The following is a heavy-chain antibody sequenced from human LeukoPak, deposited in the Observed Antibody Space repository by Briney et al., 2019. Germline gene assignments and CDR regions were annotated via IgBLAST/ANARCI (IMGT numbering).Heavy chain of an antibody. V-gene: IGHV1-18*01. Sequence: ASVKVSCKASGYTFTSYGISWVRQAPGQGLEWMGWIDTYNGNTNSAQKFLDRVTMTTDTSTSTAYMELRSLRFDDTAVYYCARDRFGEFPDYWGQGTLVTVSS. CDR1: GYTFTSYG. CDR3: ARDRFGEFPDY. J-gene: IGHJ4*02. D-gene: IGHD3-10*01. CDR2: IDTYNGNT.